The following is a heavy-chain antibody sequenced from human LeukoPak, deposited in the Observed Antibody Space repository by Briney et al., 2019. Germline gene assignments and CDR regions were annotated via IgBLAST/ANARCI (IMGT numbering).Heavy chain of an antibody. CDR1: GDSITSRSFY. D-gene: IGHD1-26*01. CDR2: VYYSGRT. Sequence: SETLSLTCFVSGDSITSRSFYWGWIRQPPGKNLEWIGNVYYSGRTSYNPSLKTRVTISVDTSRSHFSLKLTSVTAADTAVYYCARRGNGSFYYFDDWGQGTLVTVSS. CDR3: ARRGNGSFYYFDD. V-gene: IGHV4-39*02. J-gene: IGHJ4*02.